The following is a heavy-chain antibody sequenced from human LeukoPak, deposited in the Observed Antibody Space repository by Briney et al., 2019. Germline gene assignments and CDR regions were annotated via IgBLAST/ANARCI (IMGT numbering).Heavy chain of an antibody. CDR2: IYTSGST. V-gene: IGHV4-4*07. CDR3: ARDIVVVPAATHYYYYYMDV. Sequence: SQTLSLTCSVSGGSISSYYWSWIRQPAGKGLEWIGRIYTSGSTNYNPSLKSRVTMSVDTSKNQFSLKLSSVTAADTAVYYCARDIVVVPAATHYYYYYMDVWGKGTTVTVSS. J-gene: IGHJ6*03. D-gene: IGHD2-2*01. CDR1: GGSISSYY.